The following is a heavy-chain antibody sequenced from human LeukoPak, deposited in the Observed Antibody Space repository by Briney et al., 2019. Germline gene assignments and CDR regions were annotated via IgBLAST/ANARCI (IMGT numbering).Heavy chain of an antibody. CDR2: ISYDGSNK. CDR3: ARDVDY. J-gene: IGHJ4*02. Sequence: PGGSLRLSCAASGFTFSSYVMQWVRQAPGKGLEWVAFISYDGSNKYYADSVKGRFTISRDNSRNTLYLQMNSLRAEDTAVYYCARDVDYWGQGTLVTVSS. CDR1: GFTFSSYV. V-gene: IGHV3-30*04.